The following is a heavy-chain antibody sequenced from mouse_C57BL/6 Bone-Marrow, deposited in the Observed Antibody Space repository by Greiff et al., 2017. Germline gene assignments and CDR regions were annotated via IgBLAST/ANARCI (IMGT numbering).Heavy chain of an antibody. CDR1: GYTFTSYW. CDR2: IDPSDSYT. V-gene: IGHV1-69*01. J-gene: IGHJ4*01. D-gene: IGHD2-12*01. CDR3: ARDYYSPTRAMDY. Sequence: QVQLQQPGAELVMPGASVKLSCKASGYTFTSYWMHWVKQRPGQGLEWIGEIDPSDSYTNYNQKFKGKSTLTVDKSSSTAYMQLNSLTSEDSAVYYCARDYYSPTRAMDYWGQGTSVTVSS.